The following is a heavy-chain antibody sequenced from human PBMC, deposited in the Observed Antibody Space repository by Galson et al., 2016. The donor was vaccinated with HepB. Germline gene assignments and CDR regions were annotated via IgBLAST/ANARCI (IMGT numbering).Heavy chain of an antibody. V-gene: IGHV3-48*01. CDR2: ITGSGTTM. CDR3: ARDGGYNYGFPYDY. J-gene: IGHJ4*02. CDR1: GFSFRSSS. Sequence: SLRLSCAASGFSFRSSSMSWVRQAPGKGLEWISHITGSGTTMYYADSVKGRFTISRDNGNNSLYLQMNSLGAEDTAVYYCARDGGYNYGFPYDYWGQGALVSDSS. D-gene: IGHD5-18*01.